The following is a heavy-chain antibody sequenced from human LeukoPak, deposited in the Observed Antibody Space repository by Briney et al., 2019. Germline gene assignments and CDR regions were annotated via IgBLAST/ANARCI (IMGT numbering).Heavy chain of an antibody. CDR3: ARDSKYCSGGSCLGY. J-gene: IGHJ4*02. CDR2: IYYSGST. Sequence: QSSETLSLTCTVSGVSISSGGYYWSWIRQHPGKGLEWIGYIYYSGSTYYNPSLKSRVTISVDTSKNQFSLKLSSVTAADTAVYYCARDSKYCSGGSCLGYWGQGTLVTVSS. V-gene: IGHV4-31*03. D-gene: IGHD2-15*01. CDR1: GVSISSGGYY.